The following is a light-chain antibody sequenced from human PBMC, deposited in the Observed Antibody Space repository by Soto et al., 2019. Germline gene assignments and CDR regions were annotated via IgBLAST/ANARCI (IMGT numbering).Light chain of an antibody. Sequence: EIVLTQSPGTLSLSPGERATLSCRASQSVSSSYLAWYQQKPGQAPRLLIYGASSRATGIPDRFSGSGSGTDFTLTISSLQSEDFAAYYCQQYNNWPQTFGQGTKVEIK. J-gene: IGKJ1*01. V-gene: IGKV3-20*01. CDR3: QQYNNWPQT. CDR2: GAS. CDR1: QSVSSSY.